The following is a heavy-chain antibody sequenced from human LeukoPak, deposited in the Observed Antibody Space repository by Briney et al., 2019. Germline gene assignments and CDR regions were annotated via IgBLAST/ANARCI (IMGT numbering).Heavy chain of an antibody. CDR2: IYYSGST. CDR1: GGSLSSYY. V-gene: IGHV4-59*01. D-gene: IGHD5-24*01. J-gene: IGHJ4*02. Sequence: SETLSLTCTVSGGSLSSYYWSWIRQPPGKGLEWIGYIYYSGSTNYNPSLKSRVTISVDTSKNQFSLKLSSVTAADTAVYYCASMGYNNAYDYWGQGTLVTVSS. CDR3: ASMGYNNAYDY.